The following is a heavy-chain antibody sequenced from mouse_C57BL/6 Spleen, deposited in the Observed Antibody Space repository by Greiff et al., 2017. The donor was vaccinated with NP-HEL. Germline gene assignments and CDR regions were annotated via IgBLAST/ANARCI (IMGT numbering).Heavy chain of an antibody. Sequence: EVQLQQSGPELVKPGASVKISCKASGYTFTDYYMNWVKQSHGKSLEWIGDISPNNGGTSYNQKFKGKATLTVDKSSSTAYMELRSLTSEDSAVYYCARSEGSFLLLDYWGQGTTLTVSS. D-gene: IGHD1-1*02. J-gene: IGHJ2*01. CDR1: GYTFTDYY. CDR2: ISPNNGGT. CDR3: ARSEGSFLLLDY. V-gene: IGHV1-26*01.